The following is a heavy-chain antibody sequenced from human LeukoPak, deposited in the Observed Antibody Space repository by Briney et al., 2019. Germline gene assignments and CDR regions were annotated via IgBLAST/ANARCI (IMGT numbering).Heavy chain of an antibody. CDR3: ARSHEVRYFDWLLYPMPFDY. D-gene: IGHD3-9*01. J-gene: IGHJ4*02. CDR2: IYTSGST. Sequence: PSETLSLTCTVSGGSISSGSYYWSWIRQPAGKGLEWIGRIYTSGSTNYNPSLKSRVTISVDTSKNQFSLKLSSVTAADTAVYYCARSHEVRYFDWLLYPMPFDYWGQGTLVTVSS. CDR1: GGSISSGSYY. V-gene: IGHV4-61*02.